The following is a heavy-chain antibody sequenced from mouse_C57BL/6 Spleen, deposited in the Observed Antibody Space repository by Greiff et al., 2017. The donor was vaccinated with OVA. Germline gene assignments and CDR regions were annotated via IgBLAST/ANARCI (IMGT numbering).Heavy chain of an antibody. Sequence: VQLQQSGAELVKPGASVKISCKASGYAFSSYWMNWVKQRPGKGLEWIGQIYPGDGDTNYNGKFKGKATLTADKSSSTAYMQLSSLTSEDSAVYFCARRLTTVVAQTHFDYWGQGTTLTVSS. V-gene: IGHV1-80*01. J-gene: IGHJ2*01. CDR2: IYPGDGDT. CDR3: ARRLTTVVAQTHFDY. CDR1: GYAFSSYW. D-gene: IGHD1-1*01.